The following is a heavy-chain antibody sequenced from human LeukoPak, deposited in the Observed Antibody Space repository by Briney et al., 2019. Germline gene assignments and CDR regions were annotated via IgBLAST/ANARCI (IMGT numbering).Heavy chain of an antibody. CDR2: IYYSGST. Sequence: SQTLSLTCTVSGGSISSGGYYWSWIRQHPGKGLEWIGYIYYSGSTYYNPSLKSRITISVDTSKNQFSLKLSSVAAADTAVYYCARVDPGDSYGFDIWGQGTLVTVSS. J-gene: IGHJ3*02. D-gene: IGHD4-17*01. V-gene: IGHV4-31*03. CDR3: ARVDPGDSYGFDI. CDR1: GGSISSGGYY.